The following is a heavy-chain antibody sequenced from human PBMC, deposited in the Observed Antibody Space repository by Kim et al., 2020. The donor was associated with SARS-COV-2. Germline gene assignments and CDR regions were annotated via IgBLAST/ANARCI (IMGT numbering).Heavy chain of an antibody. CDR1: RGSISSSSYY. CDR2: IYYSGST. Sequence: SETLSLTCTVSRGSISSSSYYWGWIRQPPGKGLEWIGSIYYSGSTYYNPSLKSRVTISVDTSKNQFSLKLSSVTAADTAVYYCAVIVGALPHDYWGQGTLVTVSS. V-gene: IGHV4-39*01. J-gene: IGHJ4*02. D-gene: IGHD1-26*01. CDR3: AVIVGALPHDY.